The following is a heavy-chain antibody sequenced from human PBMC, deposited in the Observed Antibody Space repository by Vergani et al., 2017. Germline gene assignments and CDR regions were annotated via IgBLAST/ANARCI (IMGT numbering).Heavy chain of an antibody. J-gene: IGHJ5*01. V-gene: IGHV3-74*03. Sequence: DVHLAESGGGFFQPGGSLRLSCSASGFSFNSYWMHWVRHVPGKGLLWVSRIKSDGSITAYADSVKGRFTISRDNAQNTLYLQMNSLRVEDTGVYYCARARCSETCYMSNWLDSWGQGTLVTVSS. D-gene: IGHD2-15*01. CDR3: ARARCSETCYMSNWLDS. CDR2: IKSDGSIT. CDR1: GFSFNSYW.